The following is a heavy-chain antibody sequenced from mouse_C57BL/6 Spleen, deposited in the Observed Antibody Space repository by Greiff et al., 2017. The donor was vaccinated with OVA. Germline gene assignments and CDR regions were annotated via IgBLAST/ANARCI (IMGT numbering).Heavy chain of an antibody. D-gene: IGHD2-1*01. CDR1: GFTFTDYY. CDR3: ARPSLLCYYSVY. V-gene: IGHV7-3*01. Sequence: EVKLVESGGGLVQPGGSLSLSCAASGFTFTDYYMSWVRQPPGKALEWLGFIRNKANGYTTEYSASVKGRFTISRDNSQSILYLQMNALRAEDSATYFCARPSLLCYYSVYWGHNTTLSHSS. CDR2: IRNKANGYTT. J-gene: IGHJ2*01.